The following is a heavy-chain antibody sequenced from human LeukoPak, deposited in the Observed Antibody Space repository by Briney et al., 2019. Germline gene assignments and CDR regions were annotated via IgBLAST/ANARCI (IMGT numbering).Heavy chain of an antibody. CDR2: IYYSGST. V-gene: IGHV4-59*08. CDR3: ARGAAAAGCY. J-gene: IGHJ4*02. D-gene: IGHD6-13*01. Sequence: SETLSLTCTVSGGSISSYYWSWIRQPPGKGLEWIGYIYYSGSTNYNPSLNSRVTISVDTSKNQFSLKLSSVTAADTAVYYCARGAAAAGCYWGQGTLVTVSS. CDR1: GGSISSYY.